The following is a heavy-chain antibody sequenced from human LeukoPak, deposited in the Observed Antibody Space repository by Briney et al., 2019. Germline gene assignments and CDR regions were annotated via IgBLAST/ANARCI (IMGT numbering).Heavy chain of an antibody. Sequence: GGSLRLSCAASGFTFSSYAMSWVRQAPGKGLEWVSSISSSSSYIYYADSVKGRFTISRDNAKNSLYLQMNSLRAEDTAVYYCARDRTTITHYYNYWGQGTLVTVSS. CDR3: ARDRTTITHYYNY. J-gene: IGHJ4*02. D-gene: IGHD4-11*01. CDR2: ISSSSSYI. V-gene: IGHV3-21*01. CDR1: GFTFSSYA.